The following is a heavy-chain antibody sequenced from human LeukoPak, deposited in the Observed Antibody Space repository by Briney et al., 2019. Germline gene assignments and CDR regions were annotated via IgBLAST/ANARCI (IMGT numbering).Heavy chain of an antibody. D-gene: IGHD3-22*01. CDR1: GVTFSSYA. CDR2: ISGSGGST. J-gene: IGHJ4*02. V-gene: IGHV3-23*01. CDR3: ANLVATYYYDSSGYRSYFDY. Sequence: GGSLRLSCAASGVTFSSYAMSWVRQAPGKGLEWVSAISGSGGSTYYADSVKGRFTISRDNSKNTLYLQMNSLRAEDTAVYYCANLVATYYYDSSGYRSYFDYWGQGTLVTVSS.